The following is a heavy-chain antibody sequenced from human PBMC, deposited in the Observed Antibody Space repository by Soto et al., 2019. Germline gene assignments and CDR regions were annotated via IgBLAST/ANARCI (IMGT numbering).Heavy chain of an antibody. Sequence: ASVKVSCKASGYTFTSYGISWVRQAPGQGLEWMGWISAYNGNTNYAQKLQGRVTMTTDTSTSTAYMELRSLRSDDTAVYYCARDGSDFTVVIKVNNWFDPWGQGTLVTVSS. CDR1: GYTFTSYG. CDR3: ARDGSDFTVVIKVNNWFDP. D-gene: IGHD2-15*01. CDR2: ISAYNGNT. V-gene: IGHV1-18*01. J-gene: IGHJ5*02.